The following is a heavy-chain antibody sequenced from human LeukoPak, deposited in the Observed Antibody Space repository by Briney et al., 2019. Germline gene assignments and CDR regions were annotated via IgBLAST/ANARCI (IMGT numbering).Heavy chain of an antibody. Sequence: PSETLSLTCTVSGGSISSSSYYWGWIRQPPGKGLERIGSIYYSGSTYYNPSLKSRVTISVDTSKNQFSLKLSSVTAADTAVYYCASYYDILTGFDYWGQGTLVTVSS. CDR2: IYYSGST. CDR3: ASYYDILTGFDY. J-gene: IGHJ4*02. V-gene: IGHV4-39*01. CDR1: GGSISSSSYY. D-gene: IGHD3-9*01.